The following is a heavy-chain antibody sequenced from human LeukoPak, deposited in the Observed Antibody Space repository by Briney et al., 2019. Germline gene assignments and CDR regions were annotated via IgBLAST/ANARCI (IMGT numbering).Heavy chain of an antibody. CDR1: GFSLITSGTG. D-gene: IGHD1-20*01. CDR3: ARVLTGTAPGAYYYYMDV. Sequence: SAPALVKPTQTRTLTCTFSGFSLITSGTGVGWTRQPPGNALEWLARIHWVDDKYYSTSLKTRLTISKDTSKSQVVLTMTNMDPVDTATYYCARVLTGTAPGAYYYYMDVWGKGTAVTVTS. V-gene: IGHV2-70*11. CDR2: IHWVDDK. J-gene: IGHJ6*03.